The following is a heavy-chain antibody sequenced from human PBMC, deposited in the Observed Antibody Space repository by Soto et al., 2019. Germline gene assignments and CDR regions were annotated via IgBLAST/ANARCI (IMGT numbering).Heavy chain of an antibody. CDR3: ARLRWETENNWFDP. J-gene: IGHJ5*02. CDR1: GGSISSGDHY. D-gene: IGHD4-17*01. CDR2: IYHSGST. Sequence: VQLQESGPGLVRPTQTLSLTCTVSGGSISSGDHYWSWIRQPPGKGLEWMGYIYHSGSTHYNPSLNSRVTISIDTSTNRFSLNLTSVTAADTAVYFCARLRWETENNWFDPWGQGALVTVSS. V-gene: IGHV4-30-4*01.